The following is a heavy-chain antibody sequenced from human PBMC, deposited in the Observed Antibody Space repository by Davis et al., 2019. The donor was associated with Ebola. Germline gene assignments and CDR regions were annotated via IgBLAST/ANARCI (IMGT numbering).Heavy chain of an antibody. CDR2: IIPIFGTA. D-gene: IGHD6-6*01. Sequence: AASVKVSCKASGGTFSSYAISWVRQAPGQGLEWMGGIIPIFGTANYAQKFQGRVTITADESTSTAYMELSSLRSEDTAVYYCARGKYSSSSGFDDYWGQGTLVTVSS. CDR1: GGTFSSYA. CDR3: ARGKYSSSSGFDDY. J-gene: IGHJ4*02. V-gene: IGHV1-69*13.